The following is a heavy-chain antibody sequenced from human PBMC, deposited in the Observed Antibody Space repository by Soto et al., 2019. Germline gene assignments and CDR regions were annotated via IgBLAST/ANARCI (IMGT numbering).Heavy chain of an antibody. J-gene: IGHJ4*02. CDR1: GDSVSIYSGA. Sequence: PSQTLSLTCVISGDSVSIYSGAWNWIRQSPSRGLEWLGRTYYRSKWYYDYAESVKSRIIISVDTSKNQFSLQLNSVTPEDAAFFYCANDPRYILDFWGQGTQVPVSS. D-gene: IGHD3-3*01. V-gene: IGHV6-1*01. CDR3: ANDPRYILDF. CDR2: TYYRSKWYY.